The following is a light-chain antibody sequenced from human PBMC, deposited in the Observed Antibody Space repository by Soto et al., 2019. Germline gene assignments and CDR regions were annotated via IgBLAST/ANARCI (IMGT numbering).Light chain of an antibody. Sequence: EVVLTQSPATLSLSPGEGATLSCRASQSVSSYLAWYQQKPGQAPRLLIYDASKRATGIPAKFSGSGSGTDFNLTISSLEPEDFAVYYCQHRSSWPLTVGGGTKVEI. V-gene: IGKV3-11*01. J-gene: IGKJ4*01. CDR1: QSVSSY. CDR3: QHRSSWPLT. CDR2: DAS.